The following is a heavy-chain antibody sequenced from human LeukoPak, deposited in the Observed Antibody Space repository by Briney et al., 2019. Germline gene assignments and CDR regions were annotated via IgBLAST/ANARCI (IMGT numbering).Heavy chain of an antibody. V-gene: IGHV1-69*13. D-gene: IGHD3-10*01. J-gene: IGHJ4*02. CDR1: GGTFSSYA. Sequence: SVKVSCKASGGTFSSYAISWVRQAPGQGLEWMGGIIPIFGTANYAQKFQGRVTITADESTSTAYMELSSLRSEDTAVYYCARDYYGSGSYYKPIDYWGQGTLVTVSS. CDR3: ARDYYGSGSYYKPIDY. CDR2: IIPIFGTA.